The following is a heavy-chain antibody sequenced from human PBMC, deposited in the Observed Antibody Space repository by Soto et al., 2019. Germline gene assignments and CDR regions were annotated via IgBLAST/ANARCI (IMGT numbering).Heavy chain of an antibody. V-gene: IGHV3-30-3*01. CDR2: ISYDGSNK. CDR1: GFTFSSYA. Sequence: QVQLEESGGGVDQPGRSLRLSCAASGFTFSSYAMHWVRQAPGKGLEWVAVISYDGSNKYYADSVKGRFTISRDNSKNTLYLQMNSLRAEDTAVYYCAREGLVPAATPWFDYWGQGTLVTVSS. D-gene: IGHD2-2*02. J-gene: IGHJ4*02. CDR3: AREGLVPAATPWFDY.